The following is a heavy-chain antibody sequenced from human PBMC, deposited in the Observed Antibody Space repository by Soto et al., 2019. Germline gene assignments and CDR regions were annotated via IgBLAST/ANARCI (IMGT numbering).Heavy chain of an antibody. J-gene: IGHJ4*02. Sequence: SVKVSCKASGYTFTGYYMHLVRQAPGQGLEWMGRIIPILGITNYAQKFQGRVTITADKSTSTAYMELSSLRSEDTAVYYCARGGDGVDYWGQGTLVTVSS. CDR2: IIPILGIT. V-gene: IGHV1-69*04. CDR3: ARGGDGVDY. D-gene: IGHD2-21*02. CDR1: GYTFTGYY.